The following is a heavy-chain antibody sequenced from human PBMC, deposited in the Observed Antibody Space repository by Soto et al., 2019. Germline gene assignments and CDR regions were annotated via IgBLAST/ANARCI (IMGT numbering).Heavy chain of an antibody. CDR1: GGTFSSYA. J-gene: IGHJ6*02. D-gene: IGHD3-10*01. V-gene: IGHV1-69*01. CDR3: ARERLLWFGELLPSRSAGMDV. CDR2: IIPIFGTA. Sequence: QVQLVQSGAEVKKPGSSVKVSCKASGGTFSSYAISWVRQAPGQGLEWMGGIIPIFGTANYAQKFQGRVTITAAESTSTAYMELSSLRSEDTAVYYCARERLLWFGELLPSRSAGMDVWGQGTTVTVSS.